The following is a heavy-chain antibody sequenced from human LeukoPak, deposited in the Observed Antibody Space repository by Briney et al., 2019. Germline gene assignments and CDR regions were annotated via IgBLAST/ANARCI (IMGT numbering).Heavy chain of an antibody. CDR1: GFTFSSYS. D-gene: IGHD1-26*01. J-gene: IGHJ4*02. CDR2: IRSSSSTI. Sequence: PGRSLRVSCAASGFTFSSYSMNWVRQGAGKGLEWVSYIRSSSSTIYYASSVKGRFTISRDNAKNSLYLQMNSLRAEDTAVYYCARAGGSYYVDYWGQGTLVTVSS. V-gene: IGHV3-48*01. CDR3: ARAGGSYYVDY.